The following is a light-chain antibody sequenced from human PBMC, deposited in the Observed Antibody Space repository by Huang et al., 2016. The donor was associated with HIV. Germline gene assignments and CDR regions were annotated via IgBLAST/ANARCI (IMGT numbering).Light chain of an antibody. CDR2: GAS. Sequence: EIVMTQSPATLSVSPGARATLSCRASQTVNDNLAWYQQKPGQPPRRLIYGASARATGIPVRFSGSGSGTDFTLTISSLQSEDSAVYYCQHYNNWPPWTFGQGTKVEIK. J-gene: IGKJ1*01. V-gene: IGKV3-15*01. CDR3: QHYNNWPPWT. CDR1: QTVNDN.